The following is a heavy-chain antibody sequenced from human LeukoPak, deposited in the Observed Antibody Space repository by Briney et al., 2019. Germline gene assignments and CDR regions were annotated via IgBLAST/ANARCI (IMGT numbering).Heavy chain of an antibody. CDR3: ASAPREAGYFQH. D-gene: IGHD6-25*01. J-gene: IGHJ1*01. CDR2: INHSGST. CDR1: GGSFSGYY. Sequence: KPSETLSLTCAVYGGSFSGYYWSWIRQPPGKGLEWIGEINHSGSTNYNPSLKSRVTISVDTSKNQFSLKLSSVTAADTAVYYCASAPREAGYFQHWGQGTLVTVSS. V-gene: IGHV4-34*01.